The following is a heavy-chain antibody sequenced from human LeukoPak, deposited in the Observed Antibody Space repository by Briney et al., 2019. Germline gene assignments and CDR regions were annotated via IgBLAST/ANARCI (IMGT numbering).Heavy chain of an antibody. CDR1: GFTFSSHW. J-gene: IGHJ4*02. D-gene: IGHD3-9*01. CDR3: ARDGFDAGIYFDY. CDR2: INQDGSQR. V-gene: IGHV3-7*01. Sequence: GGSLRLSCAVSGFTFSSHWMSWVRQAPGKGLEWVANINQDGSQRYYVDSAKGRFTISRDNAKNSLCLQMDSLRVEDTALYYCARDGFDAGIYFDYWGQGALVTVSS.